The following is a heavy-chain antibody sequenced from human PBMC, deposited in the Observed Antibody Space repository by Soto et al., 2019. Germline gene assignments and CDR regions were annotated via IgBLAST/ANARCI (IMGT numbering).Heavy chain of an antibody. V-gene: IGHV3-30-3*01. CDR1: VFTFSSYA. Sequence: GSLRLSCAASVFTFSSYAIHWVRQAPGKGLEWVAVVSFDGSNKYYADSVKGRFTISRDNSKNTLDLQMNSLTAEDTAVYYCASDYCSSTSCPSGHGFDIWGQGTMVTVSS. CDR2: VSFDGSNK. D-gene: IGHD2-2*01. J-gene: IGHJ3*02. CDR3: ASDYCSSTSCPSGHGFDI.